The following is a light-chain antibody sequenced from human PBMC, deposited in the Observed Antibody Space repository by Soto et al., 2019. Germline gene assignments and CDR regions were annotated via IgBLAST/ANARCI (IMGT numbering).Light chain of an antibody. CDR1: SSDVGGYNY. V-gene: IGLV2-14*01. CDR3: SSYTSSSTLGV. Sequence: QSALTQPASVSGSPGQSITISCPGTSSDVGGYNYVSWYQQHPGKVPKLMIYDVSNRPSGVSNRFSGSKSGNTASLTISGLQAEDEADYYCSSYTSSSTLGVFGGGTKVTVL. J-gene: IGLJ2*01. CDR2: DVS.